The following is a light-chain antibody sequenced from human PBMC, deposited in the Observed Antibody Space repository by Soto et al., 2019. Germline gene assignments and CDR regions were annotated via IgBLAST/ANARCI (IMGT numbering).Light chain of an antibody. J-gene: IGKJ3*01. CDR2: DAS. V-gene: IGKV1-33*01. CDR1: QYINNY. Sequence: DIQMTQSPSSPSASVGDRVTITCQASQYINNYLNWYQQKPGKAPKLLIYDASNLEAGVPSRFSGSGSGTHFTLTISSLQPEGIATYYCQEYEKLFSFGPGTKVDI. CDR3: QEYEKLFS.